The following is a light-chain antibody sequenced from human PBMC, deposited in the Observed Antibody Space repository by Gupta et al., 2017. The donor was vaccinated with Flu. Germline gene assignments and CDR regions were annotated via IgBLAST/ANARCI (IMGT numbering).Light chain of an antibody. Sequence: SYVLPPPPSVSVAPGQTAKIPCGGNNIGSKSVHWYQQRPGQAPVLVVQDDSDRPSGIPERISGSNSGNMATLTISRVEAEDEADYFCQVWDSSRHHSGVFGGGTKLTVL. CDR2: DDS. V-gene: IGLV3-21*02. CDR1: NIGSKS. CDR3: QVWDSSRHHSGV. J-gene: IGLJ2*01.